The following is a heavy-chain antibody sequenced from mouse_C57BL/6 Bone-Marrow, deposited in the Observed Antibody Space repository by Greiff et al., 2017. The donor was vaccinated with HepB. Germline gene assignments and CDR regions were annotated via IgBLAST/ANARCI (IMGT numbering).Heavy chain of an antibody. Sequence: QVQLQHSGAELARPGASVKLSCKASGYTFTSYGISWVKQRTGQGLEWIGEIYPRSGNTYYNEKFKGKATLTADKSSSTAYMELRSLTSEDSAVYFCAREDYGSRFAYWGQGTLVTVSA. D-gene: IGHD1-1*01. CDR1: GYTFTSYG. J-gene: IGHJ3*01. CDR2: IYPRSGNT. CDR3: AREDYGSRFAY. V-gene: IGHV1-81*01.